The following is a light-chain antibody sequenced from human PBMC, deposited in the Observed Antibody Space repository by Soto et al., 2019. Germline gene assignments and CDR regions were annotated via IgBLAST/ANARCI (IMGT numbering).Light chain of an antibody. V-gene: IGKV3-20*01. CDR3: QQYHNSPPT. CDR2: GAS. CDR1: QSVSSSY. Sequence: EIVLTQSPGTLSLSPGERATLSCRASQSVSSSYLAWYQRKPGQAPRLLIYGASSRATGIPDRFSGGGSGTDFTLTISRLEPEGFAVYYCQQYHNSPPTFGQGTKVEIK. J-gene: IGKJ1*01.